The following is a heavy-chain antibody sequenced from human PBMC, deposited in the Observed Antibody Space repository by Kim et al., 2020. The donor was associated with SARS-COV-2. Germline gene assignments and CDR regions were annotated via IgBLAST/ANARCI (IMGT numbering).Heavy chain of an antibody. CDR3: ATGYSSSWYNFDY. J-gene: IGHJ4*02. V-gene: IGHV1-69*01. D-gene: IGHD6-13*01. Sequence: YAQKFQSRVTITADESTSTAYMELSSLRSEDTAVYYCATGYSSSWYNFDYWGQGTLVTVSS.